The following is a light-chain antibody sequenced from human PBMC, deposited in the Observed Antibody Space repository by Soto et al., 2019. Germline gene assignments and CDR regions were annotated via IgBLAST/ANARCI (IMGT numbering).Light chain of an antibody. CDR3: QQRNDWPLT. V-gene: IGKV3-11*01. J-gene: IGKJ4*01. Sequence: EIVLTQSPVTLSLSPGERATLSCRASQSGGSSLAWDHQKPGQAPRLLSNDSSNRATGIPARFSGSGSGTDFTLTIRSLEPEDFAVYYCQQRNDWPLTFGGGTKVEIK. CDR2: DSS. CDR1: QSGGSS.